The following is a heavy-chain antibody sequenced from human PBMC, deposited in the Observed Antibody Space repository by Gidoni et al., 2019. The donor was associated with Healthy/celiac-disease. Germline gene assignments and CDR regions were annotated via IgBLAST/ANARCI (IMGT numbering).Heavy chain of an antibody. CDR2: ISAYNGNT. D-gene: IGHD3-3*01. CDR3: ARDLSITIFGVVRGYYYYGMDV. CDR1: GYTFTSYG. J-gene: IGHJ6*02. V-gene: IGHV1-18*01. Sequence: QVQLVQSGAEVKKPGASVKVSCKASGYTFTSYGSSWVRQAPGQGLEWMGWISAYNGNTNYAQKLQGRVTMTTDTSTSTAYMELRSLRSDDTAVYYCARDLSITIFGVVRGYYYYGMDVWGQGTTVTVSS.